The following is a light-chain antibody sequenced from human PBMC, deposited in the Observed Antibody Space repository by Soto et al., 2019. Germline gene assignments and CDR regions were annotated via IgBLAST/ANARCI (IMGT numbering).Light chain of an antibody. Sequence: QSALTQPRSVSGSPGQSVTISCTGTSSDVGGYNYVSWYQQHPGKAPKLMIYDVSERPSGVPDRFSGSKSGDTASLTISGLQDEDEADYYCCSYAGSYTYVVFGGGTKLTVL. CDR1: SSDVGGYNY. J-gene: IGLJ2*01. CDR3: CSYAGSYTYVV. V-gene: IGLV2-11*01. CDR2: DVS.